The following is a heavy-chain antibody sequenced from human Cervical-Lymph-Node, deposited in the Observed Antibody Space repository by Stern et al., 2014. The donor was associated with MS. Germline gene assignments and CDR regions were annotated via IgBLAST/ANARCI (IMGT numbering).Heavy chain of an antibody. V-gene: IGHV4-59*01. J-gene: IGHJ4*02. CDR2: IYDSGTT. Sequence: QVQLQQWGPGLVKPSETLSLTCTVSGDSISGYYWNWIRQPPGKGLEWIGYIYDSGTTNYNPSLKSRVTISVDTSKNQFSLRLSSVTAADTAVYYCARDSRDYFDYWGQGSLVTVSS. D-gene: IGHD3-10*01. CDR3: ARDSRDYFDY. CDR1: GDSISGYY.